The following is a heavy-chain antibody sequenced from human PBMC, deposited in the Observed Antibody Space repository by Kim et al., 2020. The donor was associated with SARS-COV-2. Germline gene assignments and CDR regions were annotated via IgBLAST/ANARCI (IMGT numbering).Heavy chain of an antibody. V-gene: IGHV4-39*07. D-gene: IGHD5-12*01. Sequence: SRQSRVTISVDTSKNQFSLKQSSVTAADTAVYYCARVRRWLQSKGGYFDYWGQGTLVTVSS. J-gene: IGHJ4*02. CDR3: ARVRRWLQSKGGYFDY.